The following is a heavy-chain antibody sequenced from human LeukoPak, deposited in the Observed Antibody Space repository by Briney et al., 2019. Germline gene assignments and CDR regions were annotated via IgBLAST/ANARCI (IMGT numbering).Heavy chain of an antibody. V-gene: IGHV1-2*02. J-gene: IGHJ6*03. CDR3: ARVVGIAAAGTGVYYYYYYMDV. D-gene: IGHD6-13*01. Sequence: ASVKVSCRASGYTFTRYCLNWVRQAPGQGLEWVVWINPNSGSTKFAQKIQGRLTMTRDTSISTAYMELSRLRSDDTAVYYCARVVGIAAAGTGVYYYYYYMDVWGKGTTVTVSS. CDR2: INPNSGST. CDR1: GYTFTRYC.